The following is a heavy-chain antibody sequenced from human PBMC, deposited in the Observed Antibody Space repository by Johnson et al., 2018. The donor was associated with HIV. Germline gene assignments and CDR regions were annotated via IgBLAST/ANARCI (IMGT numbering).Heavy chain of an antibody. CDR3: AKDPMVATPANAFDI. Sequence: QVQLVESGGGVVQPGRSLRLSCAASGFTFSSYAMDWVRQAPGKGLEWVAVISYDGSNKYYADSVKGRFTISRDNYKNTLYLQMNSLRAEDTAVYYCAKDPMVATPANAFDIWGQGTMVTVSS. CDR1: GFTFSSYA. J-gene: IGHJ3*02. D-gene: IGHD5-12*01. V-gene: IGHV3-30*04. CDR2: ISYDGSNK.